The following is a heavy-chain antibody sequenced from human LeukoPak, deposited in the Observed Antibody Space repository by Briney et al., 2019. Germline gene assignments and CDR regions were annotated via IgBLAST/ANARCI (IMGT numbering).Heavy chain of an antibody. J-gene: IGHJ5*02. CDR2: INHSGTT. V-gene: IGHV4-34*01. D-gene: IGHD2-15*01. Sequence: SETLSLTCAVYGGSLSGYYWSWIRQPPGKGLEWIGEINHSGTTNYNPSLKSRVTISLDTSKNQFFLKLSSVTAADTAVYYCASVPLRRGGLLVLNALSSWGQGTLVTVSS. CDR1: GGSLSGYY. CDR3: ASVPLRRGGLLVLNALSS.